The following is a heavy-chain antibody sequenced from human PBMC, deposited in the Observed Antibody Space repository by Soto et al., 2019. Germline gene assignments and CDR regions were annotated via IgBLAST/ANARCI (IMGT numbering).Heavy chain of an antibody. V-gene: IGHV4-30-2*01. CDR1: GGSISSGGYS. CDR2: IYHSGST. Sequence: SETLSLTCAVSGGSISSGGYSWSWIRQPPGKGLEWIGYIYHSGSTYYNPSLRSGGTISVDTSKHQFSLKLSSLTAADTAVYYCARGGTAAGTFHYNSFVPWGQGPLVNV. J-gene: IGHJ5*02. CDR3: ARGGTAAGTFHYNSFVP. D-gene: IGHD6-13*01.